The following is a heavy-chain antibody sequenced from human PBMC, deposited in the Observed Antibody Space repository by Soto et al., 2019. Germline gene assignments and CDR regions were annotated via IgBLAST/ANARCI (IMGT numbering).Heavy chain of an antibody. J-gene: IGHJ5*02. D-gene: IGHD3-22*01. CDR2: IYYSGST. CDR3: ARHKRQFYYYDSSGSISWFDP. Sequence: PSETLSLTCTVSGGSISSSSYYWGWIRQPPGKGLEWIGSIYYSGSTYYNPSLKSRVTISVDTSKNQFSLKLSSVTAAVTAVYYCARHKRQFYYYDSSGSISWFDPWGQGTLVTVSS. CDR1: GGSISSSSYY. V-gene: IGHV4-39*01.